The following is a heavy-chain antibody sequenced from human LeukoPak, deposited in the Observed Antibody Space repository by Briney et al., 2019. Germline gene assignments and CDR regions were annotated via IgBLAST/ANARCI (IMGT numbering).Heavy chain of an antibody. CDR1: GFTVSSSY. CDR3: AKDIEGGGSSGYYHYGMDV. J-gene: IGHJ6*02. D-gene: IGHD3-22*01. V-gene: IGHV3-23*01. CDR2: SSASGGRT. Sequence: PGGSLRLSCAASGFTVSSSYMSWVRQAPGKGLEWVSGSSASGGRTYYADSAKGRFTISRDNSKNTLYLQMNSLRAEDTAIYYCAKDIEGGGSSGYYHYGMDVWGQGTTVTVSS.